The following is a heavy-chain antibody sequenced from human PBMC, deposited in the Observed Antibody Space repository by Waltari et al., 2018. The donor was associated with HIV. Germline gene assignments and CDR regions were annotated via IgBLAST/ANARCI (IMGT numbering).Heavy chain of an antibody. J-gene: IGHJ5*02. CDR1: GGSISSYY. Sequence: QVQLQESGPGLVKPSETLSLTCTVSGGSISSYYWSWIRQPPGKGLEWIGYIYYSGSTNYNPSLKSRVTISVVTSKNQFSLKLSSVTAADTAVYYCACGYDYVWGSYRRGWFDPWGQGTLVTVSS. CDR2: IYYSGST. CDR3: ACGYDYVWGSYRRGWFDP. V-gene: IGHV4-59*01. D-gene: IGHD3-16*02.